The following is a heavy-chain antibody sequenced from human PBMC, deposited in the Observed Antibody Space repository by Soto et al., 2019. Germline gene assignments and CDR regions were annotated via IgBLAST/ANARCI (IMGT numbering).Heavy chain of an antibody. CDR3: AKEPNYDFWSGYYSYYYYYMDV. CDR2: INSDGSST. CDR1: GFTFSSYW. J-gene: IGHJ6*03. D-gene: IGHD3-3*01. Sequence: PGGSLRLSCAASGFTFSSYWMHWVRQAPGTGLVWVSRINSDGSSTSYADSVKGRFTISRDNAKNTLYLQMNSLRAEDTAVYYCAKEPNYDFWSGYYSYYYYYMDVWGKGTTVTVSS. V-gene: IGHV3-74*01.